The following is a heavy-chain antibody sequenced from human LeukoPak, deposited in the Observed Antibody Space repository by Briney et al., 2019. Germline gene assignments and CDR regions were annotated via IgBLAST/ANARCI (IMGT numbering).Heavy chain of an antibody. CDR1: GFTFSDYY. J-gene: IGHJ4*02. D-gene: IGHD3-22*01. V-gene: IGHV3-11*01. CDR3: ARPFSYYYDSSGLFDY. Sequence: PGGSLRLSCAASGFTFSDYYMSWIRQAPGKGLEWVSYISSSGSTIYYADSVKGRFTISRDNAKNSLYLQMNSLRAEDTAVYYCARPFSYYYDSSGLFDYWGQGTLVTVSS. CDR2: ISSSGSTI.